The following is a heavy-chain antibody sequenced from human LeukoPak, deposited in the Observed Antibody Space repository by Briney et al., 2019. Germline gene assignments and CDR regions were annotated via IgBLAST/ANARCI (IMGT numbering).Heavy chain of an antibody. CDR3: ARDLNNWNYRHYYGMDV. D-gene: IGHD1-7*01. CDR2: INPNSGGT. Sequence: ASVKVSCKASGYTFTGDYMHWVRQAPGQGLEWMGWINPNSGGTNYAQKFQGRVTTTRDTSISTAYMELSRLRSDDTAVYYCARDLNNWNYRHYYGMDVWGQGTTVTVSS. V-gene: IGHV1-2*02. J-gene: IGHJ6*02. CDR1: GYTFTGDY.